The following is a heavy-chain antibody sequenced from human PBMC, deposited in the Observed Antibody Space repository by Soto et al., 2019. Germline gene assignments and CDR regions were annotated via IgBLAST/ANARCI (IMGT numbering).Heavy chain of an antibody. Sequence: GGSLRLSCAASGFTFSTYAMSWVRQAPGKGLEWVSAISGSGGSTYYADSVKGRFTISRDNSKNTLYLQMNSLRAEDTSVYYCAKAKSGNLEYYYYYYGMDVWGQGTTVTVSS. J-gene: IGHJ6*02. CDR3: AKAKSGNLEYYYYYYGMDV. D-gene: IGHD3-3*01. V-gene: IGHV3-23*01. CDR1: GFTFSTYA. CDR2: ISGSGGST.